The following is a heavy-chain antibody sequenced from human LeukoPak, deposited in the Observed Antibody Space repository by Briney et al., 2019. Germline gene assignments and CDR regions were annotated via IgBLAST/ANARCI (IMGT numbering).Heavy chain of an antibody. D-gene: IGHD3-10*01. CDR3: TTDHIARGYFDY. CDR2: ISSGGNT. CDR1: GFSFSDNA. Sequence: QAGGSLRLSCAASGFSFSDNAMTWVRQAPGKGLEWVAVISSGGNTKYAGSERGRFSISRDNSKNTLYLQMNSLKTEDTAVYYCTTDHIARGYFDYWGQGTLVTVSS. J-gene: IGHJ4*02. V-gene: IGHV3-23*01.